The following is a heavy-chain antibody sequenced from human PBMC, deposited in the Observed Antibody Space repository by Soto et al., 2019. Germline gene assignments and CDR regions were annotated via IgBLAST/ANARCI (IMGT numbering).Heavy chain of an antibody. CDR1: GGTFSSYA. Sequence: QVQLVQSGAEVKKPGSSVKVSCKASGGTFSSYAISWVRQAPGQGLEWMGGIIPIFGTANYAQKFQGRVTITADESTSTAYMGLSSLRSEDTAVYYCARCGPPVLRGYSYKYYFDYWGQGTLVTVSS. V-gene: IGHV1-69*01. CDR2: IIPIFGTA. J-gene: IGHJ4*02. CDR3: ARCGPPVLRGYSYKYYFDY. D-gene: IGHD5-18*01.